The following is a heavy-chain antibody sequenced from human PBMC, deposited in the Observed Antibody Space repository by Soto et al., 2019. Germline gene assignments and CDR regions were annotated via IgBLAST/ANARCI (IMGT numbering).Heavy chain of an antibody. D-gene: IGHD5-12*01. J-gene: IGHJ6*02. V-gene: IGHV3-30*18. CDR3: AKTRGYEPYYYGLDV. CDR2: ISYDGSNK. Sequence: GGSLRLSCAASGFTLTNYAMHWVRQAPGKGLEWVSIISYDGSNKYYADSVKGRFTISRDNSKNTLYLQMNSLRAEDTAVYYCAKTRGYEPYYYGLDVWGQGTMVTVSS. CDR1: GFTLTNYA.